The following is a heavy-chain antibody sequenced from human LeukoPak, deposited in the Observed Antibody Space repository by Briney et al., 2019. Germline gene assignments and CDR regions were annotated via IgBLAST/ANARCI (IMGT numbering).Heavy chain of an antibody. CDR1: GHTFTSSY. J-gene: IGHJ4*02. Sequence: ASVKVSCKASGHTFTSSYMHWVRQAPGQGLEWMGIINPSGGSSSYAKKFQGRVTMTRDTSTSTVYMELSSLRSEDTAVYYCASNEVPAAVIDYWGQGTLVTVSS. CDR3: ASNEVPAAVIDY. D-gene: IGHD2-2*01. CDR2: INPSGGSS. V-gene: IGHV1-46*03.